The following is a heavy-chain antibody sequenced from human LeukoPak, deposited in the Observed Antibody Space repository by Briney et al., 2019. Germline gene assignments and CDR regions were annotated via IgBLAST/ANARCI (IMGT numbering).Heavy chain of an antibody. D-gene: IGHD3-10*01. Sequence: ASVKVSCKASGYTFTSYYMHWVRQAPGQGLEWMGIINPSGGSTSYAQKFQGRVTMTRDTSTGTVYMELSSLRSEDTAVYYCARGRYYYGSGYDFDYWGQGTLVTVSS. CDR3: ARGRYYYGSGYDFDY. J-gene: IGHJ4*02. CDR1: GYTFTSYY. CDR2: INPSGGST. V-gene: IGHV1-46*01.